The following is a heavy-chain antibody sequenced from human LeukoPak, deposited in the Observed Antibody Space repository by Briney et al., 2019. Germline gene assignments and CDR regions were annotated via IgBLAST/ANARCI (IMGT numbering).Heavy chain of an antibody. CDR2: IYYSGST. CDR1: GGSISSYY. Sequence: SETLSLTRTVSGGSISSYYWSWIRQPPGKGLEWIGYIYYSGSTNYNPSLKSRVTISVDTSKNQFSLKLSSVTAADTAVYYCARIPLGRTVGAFDIWGQGTMVTVSS. CDR3: ARIPLGRTVGAFDI. V-gene: IGHV4-59*01. D-gene: IGHD4-23*01. J-gene: IGHJ3*02.